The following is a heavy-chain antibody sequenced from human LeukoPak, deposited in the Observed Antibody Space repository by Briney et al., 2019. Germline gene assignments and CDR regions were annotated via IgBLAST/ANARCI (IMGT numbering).Heavy chain of an antibody. CDR1: GFIYRSYG. J-gene: IGHJ1*01. Sequence: GRSLRHSCAATGFIYRSYGMHWVRPAPGKGLEWVVVIWYDGSNKYYADSVKGRFTISRDNSKNTLYLLMNSLRAEDTAVYCCARGRSPYSSTPSFQHWGQGTLVTVSS. V-gene: IGHV3-33*01. CDR2: IWYDGSNK. CDR3: ARGRSPYSSTPSFQH. D-gene: IGHD6-13*01.